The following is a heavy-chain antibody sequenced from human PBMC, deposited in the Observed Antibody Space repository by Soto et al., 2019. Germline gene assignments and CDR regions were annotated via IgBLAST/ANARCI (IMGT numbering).Heavy chain of an antibody. J-gene: IGHJ2*01. CDR3: AKDGTDTMVRGVSYWYFDL. V-gene: IGHV3-23*01. CDR2: ISGSGGST. CDR1: GFTFSSYA. Sequence: EVQLLESGGGLVQPGGSLRLSCAASGFTFSSYAMSWVRQAPGKGLEWVSAISGSGGSTYYADSVKGRFTISRDTSKNTLYLQMNSLRAEDTAVYYCAKDGTDTMVRGVSYWYFDLWGRGTLGTVSS. D-gene: IGHD3-10*01.